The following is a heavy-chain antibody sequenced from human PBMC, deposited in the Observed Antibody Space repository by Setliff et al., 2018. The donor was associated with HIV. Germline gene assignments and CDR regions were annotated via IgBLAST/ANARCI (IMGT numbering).Heavy chain of an antibody. CDR2: MSTGGGIK. J-gene: IGHJ4*02. CDR3: VRDPIEGY. Sequence: PGGSLRLSCAATGFTFSSYVLHWVRQAPGKGLEWVAVMSTGGGIKICADSVKGRFTISRDNSRNTLFLQMNNLRPEDTATYYCVRDPIEGYWGQGTLVTVSS. D-gene: IGHD1-26*01. CDR1: GFTFSSYV. V-gene: IGHV3-30-3*01.